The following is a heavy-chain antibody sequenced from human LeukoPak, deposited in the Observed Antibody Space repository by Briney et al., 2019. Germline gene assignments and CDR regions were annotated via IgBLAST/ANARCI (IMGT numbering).Heavy chain of an antibody. D-gene: IGHD2-15*01. V-gene: IGHV3-23*01. Sequence: GGSLRLSCAASGFTFSSYAMSWVRQAPGKGLEWVSAISGSGGSTYYADSVKGRFTISRDNSKNTLYLQMNSLRAEDTAVYYCARGGDIVVVVAATQGYFDYWGQGTLVTVSS. CDR3: ARGGDIVVVVAATQGYFDY. CDR1: GFTFSSYA. J-gene: IGHJ4*02. CDR2: ISGSGGST.